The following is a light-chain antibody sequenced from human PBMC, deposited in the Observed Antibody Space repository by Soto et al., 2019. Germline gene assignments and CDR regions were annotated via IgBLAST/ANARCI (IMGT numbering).Light chain of an antibody. Sequence: EIVLTQSPVTLSLSPGERATLSCRASQSVSSYLAWYQQKPGQAPRLLIYDASNRATGIPARFSGSGSGTDFTLTISSLQPEDFATYYCQQSYSTLRTFGQGTKVEIK. CDR1: QSVSSY. CDR2: DAS. V-gene: IGKV3-11*01. CDR3: QQSYSTLRT. J-gene: IGKJ1*01.